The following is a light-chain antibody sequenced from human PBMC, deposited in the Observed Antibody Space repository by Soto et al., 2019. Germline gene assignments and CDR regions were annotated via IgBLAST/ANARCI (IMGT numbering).Light chain of an antibody. CDR3: QQYSTFWT. V-gene: IGKV1-5*01. Sequence: IEMTQSPSTLSSSVGDRVTITCRASQSISSWLAWYQQKPGKAPKLRIYDVSSLESGVPSRLSGSGSGTEFTLTISSMQPDDVATYYCQQYSTFWTFGQGTKVDIK. J-gene: IGKJ1*01. CDR1: QSISSW. CDR2: DVS.